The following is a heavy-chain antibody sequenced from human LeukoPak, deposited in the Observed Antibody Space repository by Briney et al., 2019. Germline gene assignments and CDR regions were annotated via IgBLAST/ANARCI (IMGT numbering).Heavy chain of an antibody. CDR2: IYTSGST. Sequence: SETLSLTCTVSGGSISSGSYYWSWIRQPAGKGLEWIGRIYTSGSTNYNPSLKSRVTISVDTSKNQFSLKLSSVTAADTAVYYCARADGSSGWYAYWGQGTLVTVSS. J-gene: IGHJ4*02. CDR3: ARADGSSGWYAY. D-gene: IGHD6-19*01. CDR1: GGSISSGSYY. V-gene: IGHV4-61*02.